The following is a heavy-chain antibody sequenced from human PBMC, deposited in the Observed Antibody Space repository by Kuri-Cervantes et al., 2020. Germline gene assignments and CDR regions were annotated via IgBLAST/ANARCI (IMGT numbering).Heavy chain of an antibody. CDR1: GFTFRSYE. CDR2: ISGSGGST. CDR3: ARAHIAVRRHQGRYYYYYMDV. D-gene: IGHD6-6*01. V-gene: IGHV3-23*01. J-gene: IGHJ6*03. Sequence: GESLEISCVASGFTFRSYEMNWVRQAPGKGLEWVSAISGSGGSTYYADSVTGRFTISRDNSKNTLYLQMNSLRAEDTAVYYCARAHIAVRRHQGRYYYYYMDVWGKGTTVTVSS.